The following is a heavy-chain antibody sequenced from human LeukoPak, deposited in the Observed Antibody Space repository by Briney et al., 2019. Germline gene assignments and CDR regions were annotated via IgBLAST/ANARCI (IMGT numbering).Heavy chain of an antibody. D-gene: IGHD4-11*01. Sequence: SETLSLTCTVSGGSISSSSYYWGWIRQPPGKGLEWIGSIYYSGSTYYNPSLKSRVTISVDTSKNQFSLKLSSVTAADTAVYYCATSNFLDYWGQGTLVTVSS. CDR1: GGSISSSSYY. CDR2: IYYSGST. V-gene: IGHV4-39*01. CDR3: ATSNFLDY. J-gene: IGHJ4*02.